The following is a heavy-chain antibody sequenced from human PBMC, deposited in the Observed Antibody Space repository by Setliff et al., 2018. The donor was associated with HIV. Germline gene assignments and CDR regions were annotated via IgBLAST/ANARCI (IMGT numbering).Heavy chain of an antibody. CDR2: INHSGST. V-gene: IGHV4-34*01. CDR1: GGSLNDYY. D-gene: IGHD1-1*01. CDR3: ARDWNHYFYYMDV. Sequence: SLTCAVYGGSLNDYYWSWIRLPPGKGLEWIGEINHSGSTNYNPSLKSRVTISVDTSKNQFSLKLTSVTAADTAVYYCARDWNHYFYYMDVWGKGTTVTVSS. J-gene: IGHJ6*03.